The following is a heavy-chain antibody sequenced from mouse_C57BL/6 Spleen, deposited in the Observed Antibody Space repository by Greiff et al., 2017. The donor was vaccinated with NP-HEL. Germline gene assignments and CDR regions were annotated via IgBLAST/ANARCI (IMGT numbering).Heavy chain of an antibody. CDR2: IDPSDSYT. V-gene: IGHV1-69*01. D-gene: IGHD2-3*01. Sequence: QVQLKQPGAELVMPGASVKLSCKASGYTFTSYWMHWVKQRPGQGLEWIGEIDPSDSYTNYNQKFKGKSTLTVDKSSSTAYMQLSSLTSEDSAVYYCARFPYDRWGQGTLVTVSA. J-gene: IGHJ3*01. CDR1: GYTFTSYW. CDR3: ARFPYDR.